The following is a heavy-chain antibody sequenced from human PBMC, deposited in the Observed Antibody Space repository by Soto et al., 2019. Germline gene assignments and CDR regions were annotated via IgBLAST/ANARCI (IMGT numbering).Heavy chain of an antibody. Sequence: RASVKVSCKASGYTFTSYYMHWVRRAPGQGLEWMGIINPSGGSTSYAQKFQGRVTMTRDTSTSTVYMELSSLKTEDTAVYYCARQGVALELDVWGQGTPVTVSS. D-gene: IGHD2-21*01. CDR2: INPSGGST. CDR3: ARQGVALELDV. J-gene: IGHJ4*02. V-gene: IGHV1-46*03. CDR1: GYTFTSYY.